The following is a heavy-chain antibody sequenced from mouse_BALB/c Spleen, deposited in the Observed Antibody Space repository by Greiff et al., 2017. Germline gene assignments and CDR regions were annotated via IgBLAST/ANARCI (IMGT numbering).Heavy chain of an antibody. CDR1: GFTFSSFG. Sequence: EVHLVESGGGLVQPGGSRKLSCAASGFTFSSFGMHWVRQAPEKGLEWVAYISSGSSTIYYADTVKGRFTISRDNPKNTLFLQMTSLRSEDTAMYCCATRGDWYFDVWGAGTTVTVSS. CDR2: ISSGSSTI. CDR3: ATRGDWYFDV. V-gene: IGHV5-17*02. J-gene: IGHJ1*01.